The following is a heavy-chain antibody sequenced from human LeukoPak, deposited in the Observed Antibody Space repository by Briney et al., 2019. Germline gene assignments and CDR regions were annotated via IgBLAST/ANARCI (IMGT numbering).Heavy chain of an antibody. CDR2: ISWNSGSI. CDR3: AKGAGSGWYVWPDY. Sequence: PGGSLRLSCAASGFTFDDYAMHWVRQAPGKGLEWVSGISWNSGSIGYADSVKGRFTISRDNAKNSLYLQMNSLRAEDTALYYCAKGAGSGWYVWPDYWGQGTLVTVSS. CDR1: GFTFDDYA. J-gene: IGHJ4*02. V-gene: IGHV3-9*01. D-gene: IGHD6-19*01.